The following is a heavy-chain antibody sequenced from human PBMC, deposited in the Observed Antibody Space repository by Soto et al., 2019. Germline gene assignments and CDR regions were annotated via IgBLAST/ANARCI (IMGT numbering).Heavy chain of an antibody. D-gene: IGHD6-19*01. CDR1: GYIFTNYG. CDR3: AREGGHGSGWYGAFDI. J-gene: IGHJ3*02. Sequence: QVHLVQSGGEVKKPGASVRVSCKSTGYIFTNYGFSWVRQAPGQGLEWMGWISAYKGNTNYAQKLQGRVTLTRDTFTSTVYIELRSLRSDDTAMYYCAREGGHGSGWYGAFDIWGQGTMITVSS. CDR2: ISAYKGNT. V-gene: IGHV1-18*04.